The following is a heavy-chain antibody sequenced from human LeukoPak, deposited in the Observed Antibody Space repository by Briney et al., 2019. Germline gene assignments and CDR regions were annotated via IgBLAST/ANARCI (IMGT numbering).Heavy chain of an antibody. V-gene: IGHV4-38-2*02. CDR3: ARGFRGDNFDY. CDR1: GYSISSGYY. J-gene: IGHJ4*02. D-gene: IGHD7-27*01. Sequence: WETLALTCSVSGYSISSGYYWGWIRQSPGKGLEWIGTIHHSESTDYNPSLKSRVTISLHPSKNQFSLTLSSVTAADTAVYYCARGFRGDNFDYWGQGTLVTVSS. CDR2: IHHSEST.